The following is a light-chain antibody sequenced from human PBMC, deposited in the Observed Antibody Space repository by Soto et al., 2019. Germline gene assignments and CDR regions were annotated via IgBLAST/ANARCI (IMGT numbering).Light chain of an antibody. CDR3: HQRQSWPRT. J-gene: IGKJ1*01. CDR2: YTS. V-gene: IGKV3-11*01. CDR1: QYVGTR. Sequence: EILLTQSPATLSSSPGETATLSCRASQYVGTRLAWYQHKPGQAPRILIYYTSNRDTGIPARFSGSGSGTDCTLTINRLAPEDFEIYYCHQRQSWPRTFGQGTKVDIK.